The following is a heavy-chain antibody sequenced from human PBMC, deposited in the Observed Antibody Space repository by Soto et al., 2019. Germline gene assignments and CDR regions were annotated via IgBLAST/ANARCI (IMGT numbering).Heavy chain of an antibody. CDR2: IYYSGST. V-gene: IGHV4-39*01. D-gene: IGHD4-17*01. CDR3: ARRGEPPHYAFDI. Sequence: QLQLQESGPGLVKPSETLSLTCTVSGGSISSSSYYWGWIRQPPGKGLEWIGSIYYSGSTYYNPSLKRRVTIAVDTSKNQFSLKLSSVTSADTAVYYCARRGEPPHYAFDIWGQGTMVTVSS. J-gene: IGHJ3*02. CDR1: GGSISSSSYY.